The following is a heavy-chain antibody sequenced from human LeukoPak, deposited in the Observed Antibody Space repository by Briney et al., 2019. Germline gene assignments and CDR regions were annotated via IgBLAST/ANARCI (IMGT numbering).Heavy chain of an antibody. D-gene: IGHD4-17*01. CDR3: AREGSQTGMTTVTNALSLDY. Sequence: PGGSLRLSCAASGFTFSSYWMSWFRQAPGKGLEWVANIKQDGSEKYYVDSVKGRFTISRDNAKNSLYLQMNSLRAEDTAVYYCAREGSQTGMTTVTNALSLDYWGQGTLVTVSS. V-gene: IGHV3-7*01. J-gene: IGHJ4*02. CDR2: IKQDGSEK. CDR1: GFTFSSYW.